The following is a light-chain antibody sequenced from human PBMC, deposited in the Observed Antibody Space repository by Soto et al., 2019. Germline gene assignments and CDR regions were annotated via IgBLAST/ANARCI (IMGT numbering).Light chain of an antibody. CDR1: QSISSX. CDR2: XAS. V-gene: IGKV1-5*01. Sequence: DIQMTQSPSTLSASVGDRVTITCRASQSISSXXAXYQQKPGKAPKLLIYXASSLESGVPSRFSGSGSGTEFTLTISSLXPDXXXXYYCQQYNSYPVTFGXXTXXEIK. J-gene: IGKJ2*01. CDR3: QQYNSYPVT.